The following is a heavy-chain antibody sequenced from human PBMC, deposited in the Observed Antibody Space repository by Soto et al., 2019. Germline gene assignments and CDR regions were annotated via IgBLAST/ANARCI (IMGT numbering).Heavy chain of an antibody. V-gene: IGHV3-15*01. D-gene: IGHD3-3*01. CDR2: IKTKSSGGTT. Sequence: DVQLVESGGDLVKPGGSLRLSCAASGFAFSDASMSWVRQAPGKGLEWVGRIKTKSSGGTTDYAAPVKGRFTISRDDSKNTVYLQMDSLKAEDTAVYSCTPLASGHYGYVFWGQGTLVTVSS. CDR3: TPLASGHYGYVF. J-gene: IGHJ4*02. CDR1: GFAFSDAS.